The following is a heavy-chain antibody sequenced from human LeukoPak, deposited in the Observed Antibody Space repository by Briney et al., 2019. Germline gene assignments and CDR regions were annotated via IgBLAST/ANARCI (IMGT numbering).Heavy chain of an antibody. V-gene: IGHV3-30*02. D-gene: IGHD3-9*01. CDR2: IRYDGSNK. CDR3: AKVVATSHWFSEEYYFDY. Sequence: GGSLRLSCAASGFTFSSYGMHWVRQAPGKGLEWVAFIRYDGSNKYYADSVKGRFTISRDNSKNTLYLQMNSLRAEDTAVYYCAKVVATSHWFSEEYYFDYWGQGTLVTVSS. J-gene: IGHJ4*02. CDR1: GFTFSSYG.